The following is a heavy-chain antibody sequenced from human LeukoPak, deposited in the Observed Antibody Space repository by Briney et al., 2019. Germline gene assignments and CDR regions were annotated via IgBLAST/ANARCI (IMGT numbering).Heavy chain of an antibody. CDR3: ARDSGSGWTYLDY. CDR1: EFTFSNYD. Sequence: ARSLRLSCAASEFTFSNYDMHWVRQAPGKGLEWVAVIWSGGSNEYYADSVKGRFTISRDNSKNTVFLQMNSLRAEDTAVYYCARDSGSGWTYLDYWGQGTLVTVSS. V-gene: IGHV3-33*01. CDR2: IWSGGSNE. D-gene: IGHD6-19*01. J-gene: IGHJ4*02.